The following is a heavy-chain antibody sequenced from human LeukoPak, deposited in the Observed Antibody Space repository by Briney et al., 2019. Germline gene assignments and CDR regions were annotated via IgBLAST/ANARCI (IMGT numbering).Heavy chain of an antibody. CDR2: INPNSGGP. J-gene: IGHJ5*02. CDR3: ARDLYGGTAATFDN. Sequence: ASVKVSCTASGYTFTGYYMHWVRRARGPGLEWRGWINPNSGGPYSAQKFQGRVSMTSDTSISTAYMEQSRLRSDDTAVYYCARDLYGGTAATFDNWGQGTLVTVSS. CDR1: GYTFTGYY. D-gene: IGHD4-23*01. V-gene: IGHV1-2*02.